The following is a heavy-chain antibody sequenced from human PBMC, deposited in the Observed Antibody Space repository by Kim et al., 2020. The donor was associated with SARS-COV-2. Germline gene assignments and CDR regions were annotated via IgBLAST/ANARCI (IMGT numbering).Heavy chain of an antibody. J-gene: IGHJ6*02. Sequence: SADPVGGRFTMSKDNSKHMVYLEMNSLEAEDTAVYFCVKGGTYIYNLMDVWGQGTTVTVSS. CDR3: VKGGTYIYNLMDV. D-gene: IGHD1-7*01. V-gene: IGHV3-74*01.